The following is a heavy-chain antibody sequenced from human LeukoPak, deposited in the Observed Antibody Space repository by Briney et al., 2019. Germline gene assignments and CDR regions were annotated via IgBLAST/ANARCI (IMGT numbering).Heavy chain of an antibody. V-gene: IGHV3-48*01. CDR2: ISSSSSII. CDR3: ARGAHSYGVYNWFDP. CDR1: GFNFSTYT. Sequence: GGSLRLSCAASGFNFSTYTMNWVRQAPGKGLEWISYISSSSSIIYYADSVKGRFTISRDNAKNSLYLQMNSLRAEDTAVYYCARGAHSYGVYNWFDPWGQGTLVTVSS. D-gene: IGHD5-18*01. J-gene: IGHJ5*02.